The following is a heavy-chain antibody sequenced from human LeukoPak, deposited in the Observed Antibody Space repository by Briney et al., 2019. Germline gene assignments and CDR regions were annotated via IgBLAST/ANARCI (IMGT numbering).Heavy chain of an antibody. CDR3: ATSAVAGGY. CDR2: ISYDGSNK. J-gene: IGHJ4*02. Sequence: GGSLRLSCAASGFTFSNYAMTWVRQAPGKGLEWVAVISYDGSNKYYADSVKGRFTISRDNSKNTLYLQMNSLRAEDTAVYYCATSAVAGGYWGQGTLVTVSS. D-gene: IGHD6-19*01. CDR1: GFTFSNYA. V-gene: IGHV3-30*03.